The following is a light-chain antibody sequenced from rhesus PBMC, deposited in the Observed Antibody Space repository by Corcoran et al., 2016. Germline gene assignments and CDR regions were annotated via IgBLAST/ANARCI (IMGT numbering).Light chain of an antibody. J-gene: IGKJ2*01. CDR3: QQGYGAPYS. V-gene: IGKV1-33*01. CDR2: GAS. Sequence: DIQMSQSPSSLSASVGDTVTITCRASQVINNDLAWYKQRPGKAPKLLIYGASNLKSGVPPRFSGRRSGTDFTLTVSSLQPEDFATYYWQQGYGAPYSFGQGTKVEIK. CDR1: QVINND.